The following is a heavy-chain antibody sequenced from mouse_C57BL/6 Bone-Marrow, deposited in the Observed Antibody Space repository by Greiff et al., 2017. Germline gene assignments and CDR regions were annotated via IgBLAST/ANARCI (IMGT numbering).Heavy chain of an antibody. Sequence: EVMLVESGGGLVKPGGSLKLSCAASGFTFSDYGMHWVRQAPEKGLEWVAYISSGSSTIYYADTVKGRFPISRDNAKNTLFLQMTSLRSEDTAMYYCARVDYWGQGTTLTVSS. CDR1: GFTFSDYG. J-gene: IGHJ2*01. CDR2: ISSGSSTI. CDR3: ARVDY. V-gene: IGHV5-17*01.